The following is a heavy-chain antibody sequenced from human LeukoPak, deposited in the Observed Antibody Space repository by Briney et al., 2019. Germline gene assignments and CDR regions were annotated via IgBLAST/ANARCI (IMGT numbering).Heavy chain of an antibody. CDR3: ARDYGSGSYRGDFDP. D-gene: IGHD3-10*01. CDR1: GCTFTGYY. Sequence: ASVKVSCKASGCTFTGYYMHWVRQAPGQGLEWMGWINPNSGGTNYAQKFQGRVTMTRDTSISTAYMELSRLRSDDTAVYYCARDYGSGSYRGDFDPWGQGTLVTVSS. V-gene: IGHV1-2*02. J-gene: IGHJ5*02. CDR2: INPNSGGT.